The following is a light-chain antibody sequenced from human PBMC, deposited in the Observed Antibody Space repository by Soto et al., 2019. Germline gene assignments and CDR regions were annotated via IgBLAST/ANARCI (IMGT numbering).Light chain of an antibody. J-gene: IGKJ1*01. V-gene: IGKV3-20*01. CDR2: GTS. CDR1: QSVSSSY. Sequence: EIVLTQSPGTLSLSPGERATLSCRASQSVSSSYLAWYQHKPGQAPRLLMYGTSSRATGIPDRFSGSGSGTDFTLTISRLEPEDLAVYYWQQYDTSPETFGQGTKVDIK. CDR3: QQYDTSPET.